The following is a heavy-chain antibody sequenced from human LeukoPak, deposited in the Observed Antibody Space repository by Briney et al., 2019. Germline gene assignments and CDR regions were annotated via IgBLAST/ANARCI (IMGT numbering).Heavy chain of an antibody. V-gene: IGHV1-8*01. Sequence: ASVKVSCKASGYTFTSYDINWVRQATGQGLEWMGWMNPNSGNTGYAQKFQGGVTMTRNTSISTAYMELSSLRSEDTAVYYCARTPTFGDYFGYYYGMDVWGQGTTVTVSS. CDR2: MNPNSGNT. CDR3: ARTPTFGDYFGYYYGMDV. J-gene: IGHJ6*02. CDR1: GYTFTSYD. D-gene: IGHD4-17*01.